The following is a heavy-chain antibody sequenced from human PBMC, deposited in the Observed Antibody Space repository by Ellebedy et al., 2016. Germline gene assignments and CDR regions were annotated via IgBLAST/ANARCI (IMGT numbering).Heavy chain of an antibody. CDR3: ARNYEPIDY. CDR1: GFTFSNYW. J-gene: IGHJ4*02. D-gene: IGHD1-7*01. Sequence: GGSLRLXCAASGFTFSNYWMHWVRHAPGKGLMWVSHINSDGSSTNYADSVKGRFTISRDNAKNTLYLQMHSLRAEDTAVYYCARNYEPIDYWGQGTLVTVSS. CDR2: INSDGSST. V-gene: IGHV3-74*01.